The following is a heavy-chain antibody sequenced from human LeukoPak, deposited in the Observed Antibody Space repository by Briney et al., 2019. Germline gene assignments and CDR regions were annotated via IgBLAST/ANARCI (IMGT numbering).Heavy chain of an antibody. CDR1: GGSISTSGYY. V-gene: IGHV4-39*01. D-gene: IGHD2-8*02. CDR2: IYYSGTT. CDR3: ARSLGYCTGATCYSFDS. J-gene: IGHJ4*02. Sequence: SETLSLTCTVSGGSISTSGYYWGWIRQPPGKGLEWIGIIYYSGTTYYNQSLKSRVTISVDTSKNQFSLTVNSVTAADTAVYYCARSLGYCTGATCYSFDSWGQGTLVTVSS.